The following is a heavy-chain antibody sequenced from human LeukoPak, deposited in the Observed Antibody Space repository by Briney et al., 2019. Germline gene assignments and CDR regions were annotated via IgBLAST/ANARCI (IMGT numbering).Heavy chain of an antibody. CDR3: ARYGDYNLWFYYYGMDV. D-gene: IGHD4-17*01. CDR1: GDSINSLDL. V-gene: IGHV4-31*03. CDR2: IYYSGST. J-gene: IGHJ6*02. Sequence: KSSETLSLTCTVSGDSINSLDLWSWVRQHPGKGLEWIGYIYYSGSTYYNPSLKSRVTISVDTSKNQFSLKLSSVTAADTAVYYCARYGDYNLWFYYYGMDVWGQGTTVTVSS.